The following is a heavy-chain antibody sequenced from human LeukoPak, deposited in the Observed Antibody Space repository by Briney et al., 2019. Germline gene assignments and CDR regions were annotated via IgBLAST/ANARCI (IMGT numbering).Heavy chain of an antibody. CDR1: GYSFTSYW. CDR2: IYPGDSDT. J-gene: IGHJ6*02. D-gene: IGHD6-19*01. Sequence: GESLKISCKGSGYSFTSYWIGWVRQMPGKGLKWMGIIYPGDSDTRYSPSFQGQVTISADKSISTAYLQWSSLKASDTAMYYCARRVSSGWYGDYGMDVWGQGTTVTVSS. CDR3: ARRVSSGWYGDYGMDV. V-gene: IGHV5-51*01.